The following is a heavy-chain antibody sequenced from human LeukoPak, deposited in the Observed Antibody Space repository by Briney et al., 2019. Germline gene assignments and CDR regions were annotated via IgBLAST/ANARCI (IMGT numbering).Heavy chain of an antibody. V-gene: IGHV3-7*01. CDR2: IKQDESEK. D-gene: IGHD3-22*01. Sequence: PGGSLRLSCAASGFTFGSYWMTWVRQAPGKGLKWVADIKQDESEKYYVDSVRGRFTISRDNAKNSLYLQMNSLRAEDTAVYYCARCNYYDSSGYPTSFENWGQGTLVTVSS. CDR3: ARCNYYDSSGYPTSFEN. CDR1: GFTFGSYW. J-gene: IGHJ4*02.